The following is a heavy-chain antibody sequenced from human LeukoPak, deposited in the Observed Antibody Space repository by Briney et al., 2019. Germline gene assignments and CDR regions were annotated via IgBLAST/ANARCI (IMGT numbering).Heavy chain of an antibody. D-gene: IGHD1-14*01. CDR1: GYSISSGYY. CDR2: IYHDGST. Sequence: PSETLSLTCTVSGYSISSGYYWGWIRQPPGKGLEWIGNIYHDGSTYYNPSLKSRVTISVDTSKNQFSLKLSSVTAADTAVYYCARHGDNPRWGQGTLVTVSS. V-gene: IGHV4-38-2*02. CDR3: ARHGDNPR. J-gene: IGHJ4*02.